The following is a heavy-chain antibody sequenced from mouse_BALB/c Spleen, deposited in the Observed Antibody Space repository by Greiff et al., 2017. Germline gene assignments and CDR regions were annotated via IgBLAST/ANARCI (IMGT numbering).Heavy chain of an antibody. CDR2: INPSSGYT. J-gene: IGHJ4*01. Sequence: VQLHQSGAELARPGASVKMSCKASGYTFTSYTMHWVKQRPGQGLEWIGYINPSSGYTNYNQKFKDKATLTADKSSSTAYMQLSSLTSEDSAVYYCARSGSSLAMDYWGQGTSVTVSS. D-gene: IGHD1-1*01. V-gene: IGHV1-4*01. CDR1: GYTFTSYT. CDR3: ARSGSSLAMDY.